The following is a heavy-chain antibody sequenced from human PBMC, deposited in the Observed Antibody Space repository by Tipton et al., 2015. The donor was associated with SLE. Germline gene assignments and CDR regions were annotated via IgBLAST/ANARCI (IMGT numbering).Heavy chain of an antibody. CDR2: RFSGGST. Sequence: TLSLTCSVSGDSFYSSHDHWDWFRQPPGKGLEGIGSRFSGGSTYYNPSLTSRVTISVDMSKSQFSLNLNLVTAADTAIYYCARRKYYYMDVWGKGATVTVSS. CDR3: ARRKYYYMDV. CDR1: GDSFYSSHDH. V-gene: IGHV4-39*01. J-gene: IGHJ6*03.